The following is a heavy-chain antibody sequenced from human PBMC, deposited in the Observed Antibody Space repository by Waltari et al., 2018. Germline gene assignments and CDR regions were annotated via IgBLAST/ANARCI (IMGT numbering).Heavy chain of an antibody. CDR2: IYHSGST. Sequence: QQQLQESGSGLVKPSQTLSLTCAVSGGSISSGGYSWSWIRQPPGKGLEWIGYIYHSGSTYYNPSLKSRVTISVDRSKNQFSLKLSSVTAADTAVYYCARGVRRVIFGVVAEIDAFDIWGQGTMVTVSS. D-gene: IGHD3-3*01. V-gene: IGHV4-30-2*01. CDR3: ARGVRRVIFGVVAEIDAFDI. CDR1: GGSISSGGYS. J-gene: IGHJ3*02.